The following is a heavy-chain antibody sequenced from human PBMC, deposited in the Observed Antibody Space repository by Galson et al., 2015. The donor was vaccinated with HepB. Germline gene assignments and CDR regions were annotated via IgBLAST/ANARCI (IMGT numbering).Heavy chain of an antibody. V-gene: IGHV3-7*03. J-gene: IGHJ4*02. CDR3: TRVWPSGSSYFDY. CDR1: GFTFSDYW. D-gene: IGHD1-26*01. Sequence: SLRLSCAASGFTFSDYWMSWVRQTPGKGLEWVANINADGSVKYYVDSVKGRFTISRDDAKNSLYLQMSSLRAEDTAVYYCTRVWPSGSSYFDYWGPGTLVIVSS. CDR2: INADGSVK.